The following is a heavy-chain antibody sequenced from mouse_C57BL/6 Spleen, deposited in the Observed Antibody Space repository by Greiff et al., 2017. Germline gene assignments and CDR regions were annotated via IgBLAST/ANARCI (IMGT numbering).Heavy chain of an antibody. V-gene: IGHV1-82*01. Sequence: VQLQQSGPELVKPGASVKISCKASGYAFSSSWMNWVKQRPGKGLEWIGRIYPGDGDTNYNGKFKGKATLTADKSSSTAYMQLSSLTSEDSAVYFCAWDRAMDYWGQGTSVTVSS. CDR3: AWDRAMDY. J-gene: IGHJ4*01. CDR2: IYPGDGDT. CDR1: GYAFSSSW. D-gene: IGHD3-3*01.